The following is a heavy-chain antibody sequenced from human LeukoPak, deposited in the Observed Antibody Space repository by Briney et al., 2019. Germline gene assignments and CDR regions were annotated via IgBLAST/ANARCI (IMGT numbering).Heavy chain of an antibody. D-gene: IGHD1-20*01. CDR3: ARDAYGITGHKKYFQH. V-gene: IGHV4-34*01. Sequence: PSETLSLTCAVYGGSFSGYYWSWIRQPPGKGLEWIGEINHSGSTNYNPSLKSRVTISVDRSKNQFSLKLSSVTAADTAVYYCARDAYGITGHKKYFQHWGQGTLVTVSS. J-gene: IGHJ1*01. CDR2: INHSGST. CDR1: GGSFSGYY.